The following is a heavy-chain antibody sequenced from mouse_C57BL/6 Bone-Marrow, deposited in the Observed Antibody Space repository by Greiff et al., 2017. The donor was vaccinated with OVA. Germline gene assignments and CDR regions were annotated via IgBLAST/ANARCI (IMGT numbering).Heavy chain of an antibody. J-gene: IGHJ1*03. Sequence: EVNVVESGGGLVKPGGSLKLSCAASGFTFSSYAMSWVRQTPEKRLEWVATISDGGSYTYYPDNVKGRFTISRDNAKNNLYLQMSHLKSEDTAMYYCAREGIITTVVAGDWYFDVWGTGTTVTVSS. CDR2: ISDGGSYT. CDR3: AREGIITTVVAGDWYFDV. D-gene: IGHD1-1*01. CDR1: GFTFSSYA. V-gene: IGHV5-4*01.